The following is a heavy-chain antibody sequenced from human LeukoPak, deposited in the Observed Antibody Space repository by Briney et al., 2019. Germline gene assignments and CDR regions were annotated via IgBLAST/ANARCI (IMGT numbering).Heavy chain of an antibody. CDR1: NYSISNSLY. J-gene: IGHJ6*03. V-gene: IGHV4-38-2*02. D-gene: IGHD4-17*01. CDR3: ARGTYGYYMDV. Sequence: SETLSLTCSGSNYSISNSLYWGWLRQPPGKGLEWIGSIYRSGSTFYNPCLKSRVTISLDTSKNQFSLKLSSVTAADTAVYFCARGTYGYYMDVWGKGTTVTVSS. CDR2: IYRSGST.